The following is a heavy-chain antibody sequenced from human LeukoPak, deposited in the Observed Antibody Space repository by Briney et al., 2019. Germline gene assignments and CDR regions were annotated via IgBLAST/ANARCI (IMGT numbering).Heavy chain of an antibody. Sequence: PGESLRLSCAASGFSFSNNYMSWVRQAPGKGLEWVSIIYSGGNTYYADSVKGRFTISRDNSKNTLYLQMNTLRAEDTAVYYCARDGEYSYGLNWGRGTLVTVSS. CDR1: GFSFSNNY. D-gene: IGHD5-18*01. CDR3: ARDGEYSYGLN. J-gene: IGHJ4*02. V-gene: IGHV3-53*01. CDR2: IYSGGNT.